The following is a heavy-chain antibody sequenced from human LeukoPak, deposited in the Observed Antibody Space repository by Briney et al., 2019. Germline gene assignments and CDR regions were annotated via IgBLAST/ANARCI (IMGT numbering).Heavy chain of an antibody. D-gene: IGHD3-22*01. CDR3: AKGAEEGVVITSVYYYYMDV. V-gene: IGHV3-23*01. CDR1: GVTFSSHG. J-gene: IGHJ6*03. Sequence: GGSLRLSCAASGVTFSSHGMSWVRQAPGKGLEWVSTISGSGYNTYYADSVMGRFTISRDNSKSTMYLQMTSLRAEDTAVYYCAKGAEEGVVITSVYYYYMDVWGKGTTVTISS. CDR2: ISGSGYNT.